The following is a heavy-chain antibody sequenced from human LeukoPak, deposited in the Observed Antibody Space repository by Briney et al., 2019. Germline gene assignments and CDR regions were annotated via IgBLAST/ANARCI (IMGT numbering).Heavy chain of an antibody. CDR3: AVDSITIFGVVKPY. J-gene: IGHJ4*02. V-gene: IGHV3-11*01. Sequence: GGSLRLSCAASGFTFSDYYMSWIRQAPGKGLEWVSYISSSGSTIYYADSVKGRFTISRDNAKNSLYLQVNSLRAEDTAVYYCAVDSITIFGVVKPYWGQGTLVTVSS. D-gene: IGHD3-3*01. CDR2: ISSSGSTI. CDR1: GFTFSDYY.